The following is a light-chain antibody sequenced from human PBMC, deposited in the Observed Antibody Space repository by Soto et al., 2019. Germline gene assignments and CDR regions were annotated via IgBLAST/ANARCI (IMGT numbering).Light chain of an antibody. J-gene: IGLJ2*01. CDR1: SSDVGGYNY. CDR3: SSYTSSSTFGV. Sequence: QAVVTQPASVSGSPGQSITISCTGSSSDVGGYNYVSWYQQHPGKAPKLMIYEVSNRPLGVSNRFSGSKSGNTASLTISGLQAEDEGDYHCSSYTSSSTFGVFGGGTKLTVL. V-gene: IGLV2-14*01. CDR2: EVS.